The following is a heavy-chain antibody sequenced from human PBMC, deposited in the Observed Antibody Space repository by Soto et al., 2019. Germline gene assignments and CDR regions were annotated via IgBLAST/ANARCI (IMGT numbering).Heavy chain of an antibody. CDR2: ISAYNGHT. V-gene: IGHV1-18*01. CDR3: ARDTRYVDILATTVHFGMDV. CDR1: GYTFANFG. Sequence: QVQLVQSGPEVKNPGASVKVSCKASGYTFANFGIAWVRQAPGQGLEWMGWISAYNGHTNYAQKLQGRVTMTTDTSXXTXYXXLRSLRADDTAVYYCARDTRYVDILATTVHFGMDVWGQGTTVAVSS. J-gene: IGHJ6*02. D-gene: IGHD5-12*01.